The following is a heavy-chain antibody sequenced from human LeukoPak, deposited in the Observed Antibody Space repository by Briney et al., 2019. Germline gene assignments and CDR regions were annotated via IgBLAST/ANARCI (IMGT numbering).Heavy chain of an antibody. CDR2: ISAYKGNT. V-gene: IGHV1-18*01. D-gene: IGHD3-10*01. J-gene: IGHJ3*01. Sequence: ASVKVSCKASGYDFTSVGITWVRRAPGQGLEWMGWISAYKGNTYYAQKLQGRVTMTTDTSTSTAYMELRSLRSDDTAIYYCARDLYYYGSGSYYDVFDVWGQGTMVTVSS. CDR3: ARDLYYYGSGSYYDVFDV. CDR1: GYDFTSVG.